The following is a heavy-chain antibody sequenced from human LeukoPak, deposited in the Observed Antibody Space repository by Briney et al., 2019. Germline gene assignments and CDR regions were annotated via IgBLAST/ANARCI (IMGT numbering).Heavy chain of an antibody. CDR1: GDSISSGTYY. CDR3: ARTGLTGTTEEGNAYYFDY. Sequence: SETLSLTCTVSGDSISSGTYYWSWIRQPAGKGLEWSGRIYTTGSTNYNPSLKSRVTISVDTSKDQFSLKLSSVTAADTAVYYCARTGLTGTTEEGNAYYFDYWGQGTLVTVSS. V-gene: IGHV4-61*02. J-gene: IGHJ4*02. D-gene: IGHD1-7*01. CDR2: IYTTGST.